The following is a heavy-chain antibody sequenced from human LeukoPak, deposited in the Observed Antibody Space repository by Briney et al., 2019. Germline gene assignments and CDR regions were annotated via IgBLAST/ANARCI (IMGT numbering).Heavy chain of an antibody. CDR2: FDPEDGET. CDR1: GYTLTELS. CDR3: ATDGAEGDRDESYFDY. D-gene: IGHD3-16*01. Sequence: ASVKVSCKVSGYTLTELSMHWVRQAPGKGLEWMGGFDPEDGETIYAQKFQGRVTMTEDTSTDTAYMELSSLRSEDTAVYYCATDGAEGDRDESYFDYWGQGTLVTVSS. J-gene: IGHJ4*02. V-gene: IGHV1-24*01.